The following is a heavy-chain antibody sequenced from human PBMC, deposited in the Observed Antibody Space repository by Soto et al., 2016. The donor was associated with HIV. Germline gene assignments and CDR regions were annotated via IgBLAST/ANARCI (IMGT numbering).Heavy chain of an antibody. CDR2: ISGNGRNT. D-gene: IGHD5-12*01. V-gene: IGHV3-23*01. CDR3: ARLGTWLQKDLDY. J-gene: IGHJ4*02. CDR1: GFTFSDHA. Sequence: EVQLLESGEAWCSLGGPVRLSCAASGFTFSDHAMSWVRQTPEKGLEWVSGISGNGRNTHFADSGRFTISRDNSRNTLFLQMNNLRAEDTAIYYCARLGTWLQKDLDYWGQGTLVTVSS.